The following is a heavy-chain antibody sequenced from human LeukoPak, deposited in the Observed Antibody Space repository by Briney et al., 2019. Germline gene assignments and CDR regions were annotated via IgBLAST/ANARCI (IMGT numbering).Heavy chain of an antibody. D-gene: IGHD3-3*02. J-gene: IGHJ4*02. CDR3: ARVASSGTLDQIFYS. Sequence: GGSLRLSCAASGFTFSAHNMNWVRQAPGKGLEWVSFITSNGGLIHYTDSVMGRFTISRDNAENSLYLQMNSLRVDDTGVYYCARVASSGTLDQIFYSCGQGTLVTVSS. CDR1: GFTFSAHN. V-gene: IGHV3-48*04. CDR2: ITSNGGLI.